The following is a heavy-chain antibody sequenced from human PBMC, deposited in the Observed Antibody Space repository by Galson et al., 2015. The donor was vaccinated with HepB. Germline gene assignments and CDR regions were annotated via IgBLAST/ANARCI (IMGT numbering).Heavy chain of an antibody. D-gene: IGHD1-1*01. V-gene: IGHV1-69*04. CDR2: IIPILGIA. CDR3: ASPGTTGTTDAFDI. Sequence: VKVSCKASGGTFSSYAISWVRQAPGQGLEWMGRIIPILGIANYAQKFQGRVTITADKSTSTAYMELSSLRSEDTAVYYCASPGTTGTTDAFDIWGQGTMVTVSS. CDR1: GGTFSSYA. J-gene: IGHJ3*02.